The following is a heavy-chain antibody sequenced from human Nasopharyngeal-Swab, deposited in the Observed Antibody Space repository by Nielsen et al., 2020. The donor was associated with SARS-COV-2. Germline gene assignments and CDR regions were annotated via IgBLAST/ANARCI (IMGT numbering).Heavy chain of an antibody. Sequence: ASVKVSCKASGYIFTSYDINWVRQATGQGLEWMGWMNPNSGNTGYAQKFQGRVTMTRNTSISTAYMELSSLRSEDTAVYYCARVYCTNGVCSPPEYYYYYYMDVWGKGTTVTVSS. CDR2: MNPNSGNT. J-gene: IGHJ6*03. CDR3: ARVYCTNGVCSPPEYYYYYYMDV. D-gene: IGHD2-8*01. V-gene: IGHV1-8*01. CDR1: GYIFTSYD.